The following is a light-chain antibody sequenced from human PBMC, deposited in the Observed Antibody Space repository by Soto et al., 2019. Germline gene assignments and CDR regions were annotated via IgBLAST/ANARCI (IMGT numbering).Light chain of an antibody. Sequence: DIQMTQSPSTLSAFVGERVTITCRASQSISSWSAWYQQKPGKAPKLLIYKASSLESGVPSRFSGSGSGTEFTLTISSLQPDDFATYYCQQYNSYSPTFGQGTKVDIK. CDR2: KAS. V-gene: IGKV1-5*03. J-gene: IGKJ1*01. CDR3: QQYNSYSPT. CDR1: QSISSW.